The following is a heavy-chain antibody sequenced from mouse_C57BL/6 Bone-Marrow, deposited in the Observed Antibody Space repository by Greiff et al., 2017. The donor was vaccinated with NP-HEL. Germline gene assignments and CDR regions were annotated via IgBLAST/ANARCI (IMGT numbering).Heavy chain of an antibody. J-gene: IGHJ2*01. CDR1: GYTFTSYW. CDR3: ASSRILRYYFDD. Sequence: VQLQQPGAELVKPGASVKMSCKASGYTFTSYWITWVKQRPGQGLEWIGVIYPGRGSTNYNAKFKSQATLTVDTSSSTSFMQLSSLTPEDSPASDCASSRILRYYFDDWGQGTTLTVAS. D-gene: IGHD1-1*01. V-gene: IGHV1-55*01. CDR2: IYPGRGST.